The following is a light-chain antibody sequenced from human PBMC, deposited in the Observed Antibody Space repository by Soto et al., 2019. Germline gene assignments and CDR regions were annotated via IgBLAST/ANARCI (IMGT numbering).Light chain of an antibody. V-gene: IGKV3-20*01. Sequence: VLTQSPGTLSLSLGDRATLSCRASQTVDHAYVAWYQQRPGQAPSLLIYGASTRAADVPERFSGSGSGTHFSLTISRLEPEDSAVYYCQQYGNSPWTFGQGTKVEIK. CDR1: QTVDHAY. J-gene: IGKJ1*01. CDR3: QQYGNSPWT. CDR2: GAS.